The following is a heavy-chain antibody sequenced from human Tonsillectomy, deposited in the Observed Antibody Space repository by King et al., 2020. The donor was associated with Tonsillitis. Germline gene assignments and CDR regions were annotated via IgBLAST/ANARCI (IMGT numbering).Heavy chain of an antibody. CDR1: GYTFTTYE. D-gene: IGHD1-14*01. J-gene: IGHJ2*01. Sequence: QLVQSGAEVKRPGASVKVSCQASGYTFTTYEINWVRQASGQGLEWLGWINPTSRKTGYTQKFQGRLTMTRNSSISTAYMELSSLSSEDTGVYFCARGNHQWSCNLLWYFDLWGRGTLLTVPS. CDR3: ARGNHQWSCNLLWYFDL. V-gene: IGHV1-8*01. CDR2: INPTSRKT.